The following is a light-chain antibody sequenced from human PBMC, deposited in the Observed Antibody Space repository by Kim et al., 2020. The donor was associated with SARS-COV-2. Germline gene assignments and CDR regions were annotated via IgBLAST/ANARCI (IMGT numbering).Light chain of an antibody. CDR3: QHYSRFPYT. V-gene: IGKV1-5*03. Sequence: FASVGDRVTISCRASENIGTWLAWYQQKPGGAPSLLIYLASTLESGVPSRFSGTGSGTEFSLSITSLQPDDFATYYCQHYSRFPYTFGQGTKLEI. J-gene: IGKJ2*01. CDR1: ENIGTW. CDR2: LAS.